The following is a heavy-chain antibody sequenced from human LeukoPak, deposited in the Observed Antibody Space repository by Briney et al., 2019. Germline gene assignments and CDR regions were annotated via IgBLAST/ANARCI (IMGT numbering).Heavy chain of an antibody. J-gene: IGHJ4*02. CDR3: ARGTGVFDY. D-gene: IGHD7-27*01. CDR2: TYYRSSWYN. CDR1: GDSVSSNSDA. V-gene: IGHV6-1*01. Sequence: SQTLSLTCAISGDSVSSNSDAWNWIRQSPSRGLEWLGRTYYRSSWYNEYAVSVKSRIIINPDTSENHFSLQLNSVTPEDTAIYYCARGTGVFDYWGQGTLVTVSS.